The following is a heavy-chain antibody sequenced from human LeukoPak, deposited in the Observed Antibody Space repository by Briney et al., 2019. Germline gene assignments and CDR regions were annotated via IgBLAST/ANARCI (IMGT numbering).Heavy chain of an antibody. J-gene: IGHJ3*02. CDR3: ARDGGSYTAFDI. CDR2: IIPIFGTA. CDR1: GGTFSSYA. V-gene: IGHV1-69*13. Sequence: SVKVSCKASGGTFSSYAISWVRQAPGQGLEWMGGIIPIFGTANYAQKFQGRVTITADESTSTAYMELSSLRSEDTAVYYCARDGGSYTAFDIWGQGTMVTVSS. D-gene: IGHD1-26*01.